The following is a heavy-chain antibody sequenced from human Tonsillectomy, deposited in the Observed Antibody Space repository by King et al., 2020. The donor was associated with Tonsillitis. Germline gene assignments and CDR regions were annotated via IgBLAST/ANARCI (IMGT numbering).Heavy chain of an antibody. CDR2: ISYDGSNK. J-gene: IGHJ4*02. CDR3: ARDQSPGESSGYLNY. D-gene: IGHD3-22*01. CDR1: GFTFSTYD. Sequence: VQLVESGGGVVQPGRSLRLSCAASGFTFSTYDMHWVRQAPGKGLERVAVISYDGSNKYYADSVQGLFTISRDNSKNTLYLQMYSLRAEDTAVYYCARDQSPGESSGYLNYWGQGTLVTVSS. V-gene: IGHV3-30*19.